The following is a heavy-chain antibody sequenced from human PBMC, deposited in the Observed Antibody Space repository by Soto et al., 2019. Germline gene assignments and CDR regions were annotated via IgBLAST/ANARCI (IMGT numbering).Heavy chain of an antibody. J-gene: IGHJ6*01. CDR1: GFTFSSYG. Sequence: QVQLVESGGGVVQPGRSLRLSCAASGFTFSSYGMHWVRQAPGKGLEWVAVISYAGSNKYYADSVKGRFTISRDNSKNWPHLQRNSLRAEDTAGYYCAKGPNYYYYGMDVWGQGTTVTVSS. CDR2: ISYAGSNK. CDR3: AKGPNYYYYGMDV. V-gene: IGHV3-30*18.